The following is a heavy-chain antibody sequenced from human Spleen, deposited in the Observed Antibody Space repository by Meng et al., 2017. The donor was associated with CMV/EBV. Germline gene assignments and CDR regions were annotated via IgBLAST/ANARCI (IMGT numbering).Heavy chain of an antibody. CDR2: INPNIGDT. CDR3: ATSAYDSSGYYWGFVH. D-gene: IGHD3-22*01. V-gene: IGHV1-2*02. CDR1: GYSFLGYN. J-gene: IGHJ4*02. Sequence: ASVKVSCKASGYSFLGYNIHWVRQAPGQGLEWMGWINPNIGDTKFAQNFKGRVTLTRETSSSTAYMELNRLRSDDTAVYYCATSAYDSSGYYWGFVHWGQGTPVTVSS.